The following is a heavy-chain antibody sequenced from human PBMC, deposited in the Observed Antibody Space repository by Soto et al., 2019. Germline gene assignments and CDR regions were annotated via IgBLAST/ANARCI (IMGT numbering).Heavy chain of an antibody. CDR3: AKHFDVVVVAATGH. Sequence: EVQLLESGGGLVQPGGSLRLSCAASGFTFSSYAMSWVRQAPGKGLEWVSAISGSGGSTYYGDSVKGRFTISRDNSKNTLYLQMDSLRAEDTAVYYCAKHFDVVVVAATGHWGQGTLVTVSS. D-gene: IGHD2-15*01. CDR1: GFTFSSYA. J-gene: IGHJ4*02. V-gene: IGHV3-23*01. CDR2: ISGSGGST.